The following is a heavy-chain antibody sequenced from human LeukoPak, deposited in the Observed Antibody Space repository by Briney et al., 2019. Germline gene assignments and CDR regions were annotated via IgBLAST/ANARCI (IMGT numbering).Heavy chain of an antibody. V-gene: IGHV4-59*01. Sequence: PSETLSLTCTVSGGSISSYYWSWIRQPPGKGLEWIGHIYSSGTTNYNPSLKSRVTMSVDTPKYQFSLKLSSVTAADTAVYYCARGGPTMAARRTFDYWGQGTLVTVSS. CDR3: ARGGPTMAARRTFDY. CDR2: IYSSGTT. J-gene: IGHJ4*02. D-gene: IGHD6-6*01. CDR1: GGSISSYY.